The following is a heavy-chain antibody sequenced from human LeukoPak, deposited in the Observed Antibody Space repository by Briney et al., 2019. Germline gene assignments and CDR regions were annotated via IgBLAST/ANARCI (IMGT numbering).Heavy chain of an antibody. D-gene: IGHD6-19*01. V-gene: IGHV1-18*01. J-gene: IGHJ4*02. CDR3: ARGLSWIAVAGTGGDY. CDR1: DYTFTSYG. Sequence: GASVKVSCKASDYTFTSYGISWVRQAPGQGLEGVGWISAYNGNTNYAQKLQGRVTMTTDTSTSTAYMELRSLRSDDTAVYYCARGLSWIAVAGTGGDYWGQGTLVTVSS. CDR2: ISAYNGNT.